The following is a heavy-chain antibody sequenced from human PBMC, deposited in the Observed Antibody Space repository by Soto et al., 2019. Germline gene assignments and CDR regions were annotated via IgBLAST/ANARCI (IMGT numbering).Heavy chain of an antibody. V-gene: IGHV3-30-3*01. Sequence: LRLSCAASGFIFNNYAMHWVRQAPGKGLEWVAFISYDGSSKYYADSVTGRFTISRDSSRNTLYLQMNSLRAEDTAVYYCARGDGYIYGNTFDSWGQGTLVTSPQ. CDR1: GFIFNNYA. CDR2: ISYDGSSK. D-gene: IGHD5-18*01. CDR3: ARGDGYIYGNTFDS. J-gene: IGHJ4*02.